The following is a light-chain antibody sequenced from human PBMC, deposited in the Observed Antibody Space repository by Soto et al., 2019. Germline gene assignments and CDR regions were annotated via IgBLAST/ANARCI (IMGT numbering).Light chain of an antibody. CDR1: SSDVGGHDY. CDR3: SSYTSSTTQV. V-gene: IGLV2-14*03. J-gene: IGLJ1*01. CDR2: DVS. Sequence: QSALTQPASVSGSPGQSITISCTGTSSDVGGHDYVSWYQQHPGKAPQLMIYDVSYRPSGVSNRFSGSKSGNTASLTISGLQAEDEADYYCSSYTSSTTQVFGTGTKLIVL.